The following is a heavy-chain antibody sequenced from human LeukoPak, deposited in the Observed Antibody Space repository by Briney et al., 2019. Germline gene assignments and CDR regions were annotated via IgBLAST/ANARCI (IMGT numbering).Heavy chain of an antibody. CDR1: GFTFSSYS. CDR3: ARGRSSGWYNDAFDI. V-gene: IGHV3-33*08. Sequence: GGPLRLSCAASGFTFSSYSLNWVRQAPGKGLEWVAVIWYDGSNKYYADSVKGRFTISRDNSKNTLYLQMNSLRAEDTAVYYCARGRSSGWYNDAFDIWGQGTMVTVSS. D-gene: IGHD6-19*01. CDR2: IWYDGSNK. J-gene: IGHJ3*02.